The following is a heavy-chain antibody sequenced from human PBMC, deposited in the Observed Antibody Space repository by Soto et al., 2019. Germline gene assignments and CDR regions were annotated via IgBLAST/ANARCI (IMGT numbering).Heavy chain of an antibody. CDR3: ARGGDFAVMPSPLFLDN. V-gene: IGHV1-3*01. Sequence: AAVNVPCKASGYTFVSHTIHWVRQAPGQRPEWMAWIKVATGETAFSQRFQGRLTVSRDTSATTLYMELTSLRSDDTAVYFCARGGDFAVMPSPLFLDNGAQGTLLPVS. CDR1: GYTFVSHT. D-gene: IGHD3-3*01. J-gene: IGHJ1*01. CDR2: IKVATGET.